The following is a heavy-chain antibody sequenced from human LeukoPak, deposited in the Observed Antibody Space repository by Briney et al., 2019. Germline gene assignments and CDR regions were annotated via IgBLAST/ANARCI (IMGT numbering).Heavy chain of an antibody. J-gene: IGHJ4*02. CDR2: IYHSGST. CDR3: ARETSLAGFASGLGFNY. D-gene: IGHD6-19*01. CDR1: GASISSNNW. V-gene: IGHV4-4*02. Sequence: SETLSLTCAVSGASISSNNWWWSWVRQPPGKGLEWIGEIYHSGSTNYNPSLKSRVTMSIDTSKNQFSLKLTSVTAADTATYYCARETSLAGFASGLGFNYWGQGILVTVSS.